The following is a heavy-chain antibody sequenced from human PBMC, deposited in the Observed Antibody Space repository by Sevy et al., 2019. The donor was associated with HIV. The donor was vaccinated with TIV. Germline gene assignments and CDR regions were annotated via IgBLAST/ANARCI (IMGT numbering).Heavy chain of an antibody. D-gene: IGHD5-12*01. V-gene: IGHV4-39*02. CDR2: IYYSGHT. J-gene: IGHJ6*02. CDR3: AREAGGYDYDYGMDV. CDR1: GGTIVSSGHY. Sequence: SETLSLTCSVSGGTIVSSGHYWGWIRQTPGKGLEWIGSIYYSGHTYYNPSLNSRLTISIDTSKNQFSLNLSSVTAADTAIYFCAREAGGYDYDYGMDVWGQGTTVTVSS.